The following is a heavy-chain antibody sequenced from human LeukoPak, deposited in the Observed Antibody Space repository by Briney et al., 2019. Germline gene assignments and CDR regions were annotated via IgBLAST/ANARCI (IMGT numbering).Heavy chain of an antibody. Sequence: PSETLSLTCTVSGDSMTSSNHYWVWIRQPPGKGLEWIGSIYYGGSTYYNPSLKSRVTISQDTSKNQFSLKVNTVTAADTAEYHYARRSHCTGDSCYPVWGQGTTVTVSS. V-gene: IGHV4-39*01. CDR1: GDSMTSSNHY. J-gene: IGHJ6*02. D-gene: IGHD2-15*01. CDR3: ARRSHCTGDSCYPV. CDR2: IYYGGST.